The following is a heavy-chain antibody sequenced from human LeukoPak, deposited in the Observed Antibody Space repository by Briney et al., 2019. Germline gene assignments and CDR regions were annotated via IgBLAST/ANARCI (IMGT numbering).Heavy chain of an antibody. J-gene: IGHJ4*02. Sequence: QPGGSLRLSCAASGFTFSSYWMSWVRQAPGKGLEWVANIKQDGSEKYYVDSVKGRFTISRDNAKNSLYLQMNSLRAEDTAVYYCARGPHPLVAAGPFDYWGQGTLVTLSS. D-gene: IGHD2-15*01. CDR2: IKQDGSEK. CDR1: GFTFSSYW. CDR3: ARGPHPLVAAGPFDY. V-gene: IGHV3-7*01.